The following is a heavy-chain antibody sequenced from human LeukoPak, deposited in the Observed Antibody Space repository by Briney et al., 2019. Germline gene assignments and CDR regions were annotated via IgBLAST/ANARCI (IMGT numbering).Heavy chain of an antibody. CDR1: GFTLDHYD. CDR3: LRSGGSSWYGGLYYFDY. V-gene: IGHV3-20*04. D-gene: IGHD6-13*01. Sequence: GGSLRLSCAASGFTLDHYDVSWVRQAPGKGLEWVSGINWSGGSTVYPDSEKGRFTISRDNANNSVYVQMNILRADDACLYYCLRSGGSSWYGGLYYFDYWGQGALVTVSS. CDR2: INWSGGST. J-gene: IGHJ4*02.